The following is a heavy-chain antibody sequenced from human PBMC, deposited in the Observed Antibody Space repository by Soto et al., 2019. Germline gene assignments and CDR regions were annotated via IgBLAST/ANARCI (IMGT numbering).Heavy chain of an antibody. CDR1: GFTFRNAW. CDR2: ISSKVEGGAV. V-gene: IGHV3-15*01. CDR3: AADDSVGAPNVDY. J-gene: IGHJ4*02. D-gene: IGHD1-26*01. Sequence: EVQLVESGGGLVKPGGTLRLSCAASGFTFRNAWMSWVRQSPGKGLEWVGRISSKVEGGAVDYAAPVEGRFIISRDDSKNTLYLQMNSLKTEDTAVYFCAADDSVGAPNVDYWGQGTLVTVSP.